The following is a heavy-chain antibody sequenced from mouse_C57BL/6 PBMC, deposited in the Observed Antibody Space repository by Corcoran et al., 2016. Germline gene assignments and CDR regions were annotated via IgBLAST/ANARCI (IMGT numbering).Heavy chain of an antibody. J-gene: IGHJ2*01. V-gene: IGHV1-26*01. Sequence: EVQLQQSGPELVKPGASVKISCKASGYTFTDYYMNWVKQSHGKSLEWIGDINPNNGGTSYNQKFKGKATLTVDKSSSTAYMELRSLTSEDSAVYYCARSYSNYYFDYWDQGTTLTVSS. CDR2: INPNNGGT. CDR3: ARSYSNYYFDY. D-gene: IGHD2-5*01. CDR1: GYTFTDYY.